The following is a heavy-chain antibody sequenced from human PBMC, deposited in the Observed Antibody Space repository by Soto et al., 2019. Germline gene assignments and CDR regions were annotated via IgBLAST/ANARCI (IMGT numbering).Heavy chain of an antibody. CDR3: ARGGHRYSSGWYPTSMGGMDV. CDR1: GFTFSSYS. V-gene: IGHV3-21*01. D-gene: IGHD6-19*01. J-gene: IGHJ6*02. CDR2: ISSSSSYI. Sequence: GGSLRLSCAASGFTFSSYSMNWVRQAPGKGLEWVSSISSSSSYIYYADSVKGRFTISRDNAKNLMDLQRNSLRAEDTAVYYCARGGHRYSSGWYPTSMGGMDVWGQGTTVTVSS.